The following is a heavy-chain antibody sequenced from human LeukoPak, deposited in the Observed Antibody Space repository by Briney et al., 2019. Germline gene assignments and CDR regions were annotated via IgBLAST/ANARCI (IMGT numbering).Heavy chain of an antibody. CDR1: GFTFSSYA. CDR3: ARDRSYSPWDC. D-gene: IGHD2-21*01. V-gene: IGHV3-30-3*01. J-gene: IGHJ4*02. CDR2: ISYDGSNK. Sequence: GGSLRLSCAASGFTFSSYAMHWVRQAPGKGLEWVAVISYDGSNKYYADSVKGRFTISRDNSKNTLHLQMNSLRAEDTAVYYCARDRSYSPWDCWGQGTLVTVSS.